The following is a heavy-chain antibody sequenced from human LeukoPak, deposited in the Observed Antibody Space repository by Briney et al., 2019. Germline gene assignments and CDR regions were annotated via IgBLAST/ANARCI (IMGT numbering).Heavy chain of an antibody. CDR2: INPSGGST. CDR1: GYTFTSYG. J-gene: IGHJ4*02. CDR3: ARRTRGSGWSGDHYFDY. Sequence: ASVKVSCKASGYTFTSYGISWVRQAPGQGLEWMGIINPSGGSTSYAQKFQGRVTITADESTSTAYMELSSLRSEDTAVYYCARRTRGSGWSGDHYFDYWGQGTLVTVSS. V-gene: IGHV1-46*01. D-gene: IGHD6-19*01.